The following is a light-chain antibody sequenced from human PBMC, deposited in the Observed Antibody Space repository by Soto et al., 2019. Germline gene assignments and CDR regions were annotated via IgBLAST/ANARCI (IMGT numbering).Light chain of an antibody. J-gene: IGKJ2*01. V-gene: IGKV1-39*01. CDR1: QSISSY. CDR3: QQSYSTPRYT. Sequence: DLPMTQSPSSLSASVGDRVTITCRASQSISSYLNWYQQKPGKAPKLLIYAASSLQSGVPSRFSGSGSGTDFTLTISSLQPEDFATYYCQQSYSTPRYTFGQGTKLESK. CDR2: AAS.